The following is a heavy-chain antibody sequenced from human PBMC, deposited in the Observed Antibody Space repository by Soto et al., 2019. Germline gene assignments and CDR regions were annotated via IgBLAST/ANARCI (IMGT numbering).Heavy chain of an antibody. J-gene: IGHJ3*02. D-gene: IGHD5-12*01. Sequence: SLRLSCAASGFTFSDYYMSWIRQAPGKGLEWVSYISSSGSTIYYADSVKGRFTISRDNAKNSLYLQMNSLRAEDTAVYYCARGGLYGIVATIGAFDIWGQGTXVTVSS. CDR3: ARGGLYGIVATIGAFDI. CDR1: GFTFSDYY. V-gene: IGHV3-11*01. CDR2: ISSSGSTI.